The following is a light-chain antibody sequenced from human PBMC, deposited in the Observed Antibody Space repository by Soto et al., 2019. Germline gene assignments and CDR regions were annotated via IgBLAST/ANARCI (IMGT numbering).Light chain of an antibody. V-gene: IGLV8-61*01. CDR2: STN. CDR3: VLYMGSGIWV. CDR1: SGSVSTSYY. Sequence: QTVVTQEPWFSVSPGGTVTLTCGLSSGSVSTSYYPSWYQQTPGQAPRTLIYSTNTRSSGLPDRFSGSILGNKAALTITGAQSDDESDYYCVLYMGSGIWVFGGGTKLTVL. J-gene: IGLJ2*01.